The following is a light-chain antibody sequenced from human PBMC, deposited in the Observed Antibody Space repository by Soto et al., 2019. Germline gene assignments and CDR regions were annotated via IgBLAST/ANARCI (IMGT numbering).Light chain of an antibody. CDR1: SSDIGRYNY. V-gene: IGLV2-11*01. Sequence: QSVLTQPRSVSESPGQSVTISCTGTSSDIGRYNYVSWYQQHPGNAPKLLIYDVTRRPSGVPARFSGSKSDNTASLTLSGLQAEDEAHYYCCSFAGSGWVFGGGTKLTVL. CDR3: CSFAGSGWV. J-gene: IGLJ3*02. CDR2: DVT.